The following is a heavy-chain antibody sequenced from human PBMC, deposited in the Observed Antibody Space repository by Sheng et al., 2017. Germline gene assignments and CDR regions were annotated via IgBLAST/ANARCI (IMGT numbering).Heavy chain of an antibody. V-gene: IGHV3-30*04. CDR1: GFTFSSYA. D-gene: IGHD5-12*01. Sequence: QVQLVESGGGVVQPGRSLRLSCAASGFTFSSYAMHWVRQAPGKGLEWVAVISYDGSNKYYADSVKGRFTISRDNSKNTLYLQMNSLRAEDTAVYYCARTWAMIGAFDIWGKGQWSPS. CDR2: ISYDGSNK. CDR3: ARTWAMIGAFDI. J-gene: IGHJ3*02.